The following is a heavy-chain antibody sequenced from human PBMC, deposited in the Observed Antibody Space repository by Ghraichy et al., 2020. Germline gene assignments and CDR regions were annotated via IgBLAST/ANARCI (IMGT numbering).Heavy chain of an antibody. CDR1: GFTLSSYW. D-gene: IGHD3-3*01. V-gene: IGHV3-7*03. Sequence: GGSLRLSCAASGFTLSSYWMSWVRQAPGKGLEWVANIKQDGSEKYYVDSVKGRFTISRDNSKNSLYLQMNSLRAEDTAVYYCARDRTIFGGTGPDTCDIGGQGTMVTVSS. CDR2: IKQDGSEK. CDR3: ARDRTIFGGTGPDTCDI. J-gene: IGHJ3*02.